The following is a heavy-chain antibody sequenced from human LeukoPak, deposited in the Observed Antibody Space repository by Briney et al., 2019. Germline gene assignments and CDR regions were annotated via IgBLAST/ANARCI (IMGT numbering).Heavy chain of an antibody. CDR1: GFTFSIYA. D-gene: IGHD3-22*01. CDR2: ITSSGEST. CDR3: ARDRPNYYGSDGHYYRRDGDY. V-gene: IGHV3-23*01. Sequence: GGSLRLSCAASGFTFSIYAMSWVRQAPGKGLEWVSSITSSGESTWYVDSVKGRFTITRDNSENTLYLQMHSLRAEDTAVYYCARDRPNYYGSDGHYYRRDGDYWGRGTLVSVSS. J-gene: IGHJ4*02.